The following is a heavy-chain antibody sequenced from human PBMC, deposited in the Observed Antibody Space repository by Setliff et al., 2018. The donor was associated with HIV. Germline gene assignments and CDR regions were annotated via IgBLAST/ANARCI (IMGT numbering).Heavy chain of an antibody. CDR2: INPTGGST. CDR1: GYSFTNHY. D-gene: IGHD6-19*01. CDR3: ASTGIAVAGTFDY. Sequence: ASVKVSCKPSGYSFTNHYMHWVRQAPGQGLEWMGVINPTGGSTRNTQKFQGRVAMTTDESTSTAYMELSSLRSEDTAVYYCASTGIAVAGTFDYWGQGTLVTAPQ. V-gene: IGHV1-46*01. J-gene: IGHJ4*02.